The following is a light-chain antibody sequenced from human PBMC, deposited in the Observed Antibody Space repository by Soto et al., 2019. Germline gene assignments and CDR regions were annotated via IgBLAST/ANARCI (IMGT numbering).Light chain of an antibody. CDR2: LGS. V-gene: IGKV2-28*01. CDR1: QSLLHSNVKIF. Sequence: DIVMTQSPLALPAAPGEPASISCRSSQSLLHSNVKIFFAWYLQKPAQPPQPLTYLGSNRAYGVPDRVSGSVSGTYCTLKISRVEAGDVGVYYCMQGLQSPYTLGQGTKLEIK. J-gene: IGKJ2*01. CDR3: MQGLQSPYT.